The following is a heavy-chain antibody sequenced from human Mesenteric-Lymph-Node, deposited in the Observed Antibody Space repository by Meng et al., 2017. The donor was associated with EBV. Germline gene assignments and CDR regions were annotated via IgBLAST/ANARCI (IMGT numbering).Heavy chain of an antibody. CDR2: TNYRSKWFY. CDR3: ARGATSVFDI. J-gene: IGHJ2*01. Sequence: QVRLQQSGPGLVKPSQTLSLPCVISGDSVSSSSAAWTWITQSPSRGLELLGRTNYRSKWFYGYAVIVKRRITINPDTSKNQFSLQLNSVTPEDTAVYYCARGATSVFDIWGRGTLVTVAS. CDR1: GDSVSSSSAA. V-gene: IGHV6-1*01.